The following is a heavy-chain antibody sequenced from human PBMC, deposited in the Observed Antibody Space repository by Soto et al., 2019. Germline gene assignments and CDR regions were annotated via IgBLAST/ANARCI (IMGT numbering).Heavy chain of an antibody. D-gene: IGHD3-10*01. V-gene: IGHV1-8*01. CDR3: ARGSVSTYGSGSPPDY. Sequence: GASVKVSCKASGYTFTSYDINRVRQATGQGLEWMGWMNPNSGNTGYAQKFQGRVTMTRNTSISTAYMELSGLRSEDTAVYYCARGSVSTYGSGSPPDYWGQGTLVTVSS. J-gene: IGHJ4*02. CDR2: MNPNSGNT. CDR1: GYTFTSYD.